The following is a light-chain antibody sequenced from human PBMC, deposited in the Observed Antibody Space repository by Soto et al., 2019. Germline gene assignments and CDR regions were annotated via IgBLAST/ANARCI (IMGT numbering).Light chain of an antibody. CDR2: ETD. V-gene: IGLV1-51*02. CDR1: SSNIGNNY. J-gene: IGLJ1*01. Sequence: QSVLTQPPSVSAAPGQKVTISCSGSSSNIGNNYVSWYQQLPGAAPKLLIYETDKRLSGVPDRISGSKSGTSATLGITGLQAGDEADYHSSSYTPSNTRQIVFGTGTKVTVL. CDR3: SSYTPSNTRQIV.